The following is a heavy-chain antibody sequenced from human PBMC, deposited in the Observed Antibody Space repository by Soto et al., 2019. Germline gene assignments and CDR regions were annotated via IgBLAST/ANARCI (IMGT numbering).Heavy chain of an antibody. D-gene: IGHD1-1*01. CDR1: GGTFNRYT. CDR2: IIPIFGTA. Sequence: VQLVQSGAEVKKPGSSVKLSCKASGGTFNRYTISWVRQAPGQGLEWMGGIIPIFGTANYAQKFQGRVAIIADESTSAAYMELRSLRSEVTPVYYCALWGFRDGNNSKYNYSGMAVWCQGPTVTVSS. J-gene: IGHJ6*02. V-gene: IGHV1-69*01. CDR3: ALWGFRDGNNSKYNYSGMAV.